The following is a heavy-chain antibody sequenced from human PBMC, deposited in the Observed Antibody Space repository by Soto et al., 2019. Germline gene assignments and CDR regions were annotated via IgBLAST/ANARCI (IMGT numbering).Heavy chain of an antibody. J-gene: IGHJ5*02. D-gene: IGHD6-13*01. Sequence: GESLKISCKGSGYSFTSYWIGWVRQMPGKGLEWMGIIYPGDSDTGYSPSFQGQVTISADKSISTAYLQWSSLKASDTAMYYCARGRAYSSSWSNWFDPWGQGTLVTVSS. V-gene: IGHV5-51*01. CDR3: ARGRAYSSSWSNWFDP. CDR2: IYPGDSDT. CDR1: GYSFTSYW.